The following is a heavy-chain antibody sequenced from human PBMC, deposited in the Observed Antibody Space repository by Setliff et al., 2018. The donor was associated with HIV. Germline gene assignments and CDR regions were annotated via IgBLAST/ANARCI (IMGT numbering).Heavy chain of an antibody. D-gene: IGHD1-26*01. CDR2: INHNKSSDYNADST. V-gene: IGHV3-20*04. CDR1: GESLSDYY. CDR3: VRISGSNGHYYYGLDV. Sequence: PSETLSLTCAVYGESLSDYYWSWIRQPPGKGLEWIGEINHNKSSDYNADSTGYADSVKGRFTISRDNARNSLYLQMDSLRAEDTALYYCVRISGSNGHYYYGLDVWGQGTTVTVSS. J-gene: IGHJ6*02.